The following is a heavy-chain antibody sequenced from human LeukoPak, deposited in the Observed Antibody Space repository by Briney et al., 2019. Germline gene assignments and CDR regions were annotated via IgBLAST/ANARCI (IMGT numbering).Heavy chain of an antibody. CDR1: GYTFTSYY. V-gene: IGHV1-2*06. Sequence: GASVKVSCKASGYTFTSYYMHWVRQAPGQGLEWMGRINPNSGGTNYAQKFQGRVTMTRDTSISTAYMELSRLRSDDTAVYYCARDHPVGATRIEIDYWGQGTLVTVSS. CDR2: INPNSGGT. J-gene: IGHJ4*02. CDR3: ARDHPVGATRIEIDY. D-gene: IGHD1-26*01.